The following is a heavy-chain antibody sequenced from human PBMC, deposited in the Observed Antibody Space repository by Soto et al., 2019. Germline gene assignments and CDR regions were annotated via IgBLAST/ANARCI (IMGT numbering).Heavy chain of an antibody. V-gene: IGHV1-8*01. CDR1: GYTFTSYD. J-gene: IGHJ4*02. D-gene: IGHD5-12*01. CDR3: ARERGYSGYELDY. Sequence: ASVKVSCKASGYTFTSYDINWVRQATGQGLEWMGWMNPNSGNTGYAQKIQGRVTMTRNTSISTAYMELSSLRSEDTAVYYCARERGYSGYELDYWGQGTLVTVSS. CDR2: MNPNSGNT.